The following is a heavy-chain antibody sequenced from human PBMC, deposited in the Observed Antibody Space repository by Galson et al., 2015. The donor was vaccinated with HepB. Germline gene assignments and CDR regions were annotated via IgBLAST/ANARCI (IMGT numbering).Heavy chain of an antibody. J-gene: IGHJ3*02. V-gene: IGHV6-1*01. CDR1: GDSVSSNSAA. CDR2: TYYRSRWYN. Sequence: CAISGDSVSSNSAAWNWIRQSPSRGLEWLGRTYYRSRWYNDYAVSMKSRMTINPDTSKNQFSLQLNSVTPEDTAVYYCARGHYDSTYAFDIWGQGTMVTVSS. CDR3: ARGHYDSTYAFDI. D-gene: IGHD3-22*01.